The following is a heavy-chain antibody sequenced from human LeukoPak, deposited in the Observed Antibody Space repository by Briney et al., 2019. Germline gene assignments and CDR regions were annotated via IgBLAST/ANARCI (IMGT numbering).Heavy chain of an antibody. D-gene: IGHD2-2*01. CDR2: IQNDGSNK. CDR3: AKPLYCSSNRCSHEEFGP. Sequence: GGSLRLSCAASGFTFSSYGMHWVRQAPGKGLEWVAFIQNDGSNKYYADSVKGRFTISRDNSKNTLYLQMNSLRAEDTAMYYCAKPLYCSSNRCSHEEFGPWGQGTLATVSS. V-gene: IGHV3-30*02. J-gene: IGHJ5*02. CDR1: GFTFSSYG.